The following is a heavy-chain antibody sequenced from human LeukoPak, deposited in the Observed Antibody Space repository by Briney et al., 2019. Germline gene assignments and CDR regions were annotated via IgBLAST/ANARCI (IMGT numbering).Heavy chain of an antibody. D-gene: IGHD3-10*01. CDR1: GGSISSSSYY. J-gene: IGHJ4*02. CDR3: ARHQRVYGSGSYIDY. Sequence: SETLSLTCTVSGGSISSSSYYWGWIRQPPGKGLEWIGSIYYSGSTYYNPSLKSRFTISVYTTKNQFSLKLSSVTAADTAVYYCARHQRVYGSGSYIDYGGQGTLVTVSS. V-gene: IGHV4-39*01. CDR2: IYYSGST.